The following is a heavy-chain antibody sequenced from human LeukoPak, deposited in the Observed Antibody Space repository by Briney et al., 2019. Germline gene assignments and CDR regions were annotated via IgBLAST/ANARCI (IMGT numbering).Heavy chain of an antibody. D-gene: IGHD6-13*01. CDR1: GFTFSRYS. Sequence: GGSLRLSCAASGFTFSRYSMNWVRQAPGKGLVWVSHINYDGSSTTYADSVKGRFTISRDNAKNTLYLLMNSLRAEDTAVYYCARAAAGSTGRIDYWGQGSLVTVSS. CDR3: ARAAAGSTGRIDY. CDR2: INYDGSST. V-gene: IGHV3-74*01. J-gene: IGHJ4*02.